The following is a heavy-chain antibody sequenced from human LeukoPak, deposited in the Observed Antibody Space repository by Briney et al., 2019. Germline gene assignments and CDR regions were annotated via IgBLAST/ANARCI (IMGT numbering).Heavy chain of an antibody. Sequence: SETLSLTCTVSGGSISSYYWSWIRKPPGKGLEWIGYIYYSGSTNYNPSLKSRVTISVDTSKNQFSLKLSSVTAADTAVYYCARSGYCSSTSCPRKVAEDYWGQGTLVTVSS. D-gene: IGHD2-2*01. J-gene: IGHJ4*02. V-gene: IGHV4-59*12. CDR2: IYYSGST. CDR1: GGSISSYY. CDR3: ARSGYCSSTSCPRKVAEDY.